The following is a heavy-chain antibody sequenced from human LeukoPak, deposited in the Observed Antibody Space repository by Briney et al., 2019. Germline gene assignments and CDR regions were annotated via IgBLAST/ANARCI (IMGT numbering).Heavy chain of an antibody. CDR1: GYTFTSYG. CDR3: ARASWILGGFDY. J-gene: IGHJ4*02. V-gene: IGHV1-18*01. D-gene: IGHD3-16*01. Sequence: ASVKVSCKASGYTFTSYGISWVRQAPGQGLEWIGWISAYNGNTNYAQKLQGRVTMTTDTATSTAYMELRSLRSDDTAVYYCARASWILGGFDYWGQGTLVTVSS. CDR2: ISAYNGNT.